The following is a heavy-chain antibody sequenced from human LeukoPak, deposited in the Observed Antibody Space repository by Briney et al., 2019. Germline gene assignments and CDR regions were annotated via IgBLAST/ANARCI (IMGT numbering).Heavy chain of an antibody. D-gene: IGHD3-9*01. CDR2: ITGSGGNT. CDR3: AKWGDFDVLTGYYASDF. Sequence: PGGSLRLSCAASGFTFSNYAMSWVRQAPGKGLEWVSAITGSGGNTYYADSVKGRFTISRDNSKTTLYLQMNSLRDEDTAVYYCAKWGDFDVLTGYYASDFWGQGTLVTVSS. J-gene: IGHJ4*01. V-gene: IGHV3-23*01. CDR1: GFTFSNYA.